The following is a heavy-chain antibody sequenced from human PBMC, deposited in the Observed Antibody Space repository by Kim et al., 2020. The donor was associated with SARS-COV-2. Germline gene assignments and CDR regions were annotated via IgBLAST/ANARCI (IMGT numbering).Heavy chain of an antibody. CDR1: GDSVSSNSAA. D-gene: IGHD2-2*01. CDR2: TYYRSKWYN. CDR3: ARGEFIVVVPAATDYYYGMDV. J-gene: IGHJ6*02. V-gene: IGHV6-1*01. Sequence: SQTLSLTCVISGDSVSSNSAAWNWIRQSPPRGLEWLGRTYYRSKWYNDYAVSVKSRITINPDTSKNQFSLQLNSVTPEDTAVYYCARGEFIVVVPAATDYYYGMDVWGQGTTVTVSS.